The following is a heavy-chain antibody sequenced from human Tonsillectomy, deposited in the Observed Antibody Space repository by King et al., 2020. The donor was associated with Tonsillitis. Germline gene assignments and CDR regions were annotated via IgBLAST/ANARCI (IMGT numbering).Heavy chain of an antibody. Sequence: LQLVQSGADVKKPGASVKVYCKASGYTFTAYYMHWVRQAPGQGLEWMGWINSNSGDTKYAQKFQGRVTMTRDTSISTAYMELSRLTSDDTALYYCARGSMEGGTPSGFDPWGQGTLVIVSS. CDR2: INSNSGDT. V-gene: IGHV1-2*02. D-gene: IGHD1-26*01. CDR3: ARGSMEGGTPSGFDP. J-gene: IGHJ5*02. CDR1: GYTFTAYY.